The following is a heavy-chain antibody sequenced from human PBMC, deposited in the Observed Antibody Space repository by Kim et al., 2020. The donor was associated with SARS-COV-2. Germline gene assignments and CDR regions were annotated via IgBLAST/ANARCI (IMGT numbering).Heavy chain of an antibody. J-gene: IGHJ4*02. V-gene: IGHV3-48*02. Sequence: ADSVKGRFTISRDNAKNSLYLQMNSLRDEDTAVYYCARRGSSSWAYYFDYWGQGTLVTVSS. CDR3: ARRGSSSWAYYFDY. D-gene: IGHD6-13*01.